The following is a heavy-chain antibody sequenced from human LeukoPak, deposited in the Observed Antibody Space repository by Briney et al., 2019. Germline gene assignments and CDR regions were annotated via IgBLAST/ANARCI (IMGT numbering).Heavy chain of an antibody. J-gene: IGHJ4*02. CDR2: ISSSGSTI. V-gene: IGHV3-11*01. Sequence: GGSLRLSCAASGFTFSDYYMSWIRQAPGKGLEWVSYISSSGSTIYYADSVKGRFTISRANAKNSLYLQMNSLRAEDTAVYYCARYCSSTSCHGVRSFDYWGQGTLVTVSS. CDR3: ARYCSSTSCHGVRSFDY. CDR1: GFTFSDYY. D-gene: IGHD2-2*01.